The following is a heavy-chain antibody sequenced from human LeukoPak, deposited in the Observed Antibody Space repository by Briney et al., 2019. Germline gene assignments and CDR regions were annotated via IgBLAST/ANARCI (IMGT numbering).Heavy chain of an antibody. CDR2: IYHSGST. CDR3: ARVNLGYCSSTSCQGTFDY. Sequence: SETLSLTCTVSGGSISSSGYYWSWIRQPPGKGLEWIGYIYHSGSTYYNPSLKSRVTISVDRSKNQFSLKLSSVTAADTAVYYCARVNLGYCSSTSCQGTFDYWGQGTLVTVSS. CDR1: GGSISSSGYY. D-gene: IGHD2-2*01. J-gene: IGHJ4*02. V-gene: IGHV4-30-2*01.